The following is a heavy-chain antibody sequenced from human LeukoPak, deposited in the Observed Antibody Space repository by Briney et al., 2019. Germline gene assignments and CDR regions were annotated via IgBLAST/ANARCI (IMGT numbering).Heavy chain of an antibody. CDR1: GFTFSSYA. Sequence: PGGSLRLSCAASGFTFSSYAMSWVRQAPGKGLEWVSAFGASGGSTYYADSVQGRFTISRDNSKNTLFLQMNSLRAEDTAVYYCAKDWHGSSWPYYFDYWGQGTLVTVSS. V-gene: IGHV3-23*01. J-gene: IGHJ4*02. D-gene: IGHD6-13*01. CDR2: FGASGGST. CDR3: AKDWHGSSWPYYFDY.